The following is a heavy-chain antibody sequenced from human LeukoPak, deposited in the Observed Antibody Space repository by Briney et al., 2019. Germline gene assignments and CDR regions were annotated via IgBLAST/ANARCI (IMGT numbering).Heavy chain of an antibody. V-gene: IGHV4-34*01. Sequence: KSSETLSLTCAVYGGSFSGYYWSWIRQPPGKGLEWIGEINHSGSTNYNPSLKSRVTISVDTSKNQFSLKLSSVTAADTAVYYCARASMVRGVMEHPNWSDPWGQGTLVTVSS. CDR3: ARASMVRGVMEHPNWSDP. D-gene: IGHD3-10*01. CDR2: INHSGST. J-gene: IGHJ5*02. CDR1: GGSFSGYY.